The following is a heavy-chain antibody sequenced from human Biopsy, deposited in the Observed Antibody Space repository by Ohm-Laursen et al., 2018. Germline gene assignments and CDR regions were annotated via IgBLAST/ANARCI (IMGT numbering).Heavy chain of an antibody. CDR3: ARLSTLFGVADFTDD. Sequence: GTLSLTCTVSGGSINSYYWSWMRQPAGKGLEWIGRLFTSGTTNYSPSLNNRVTMSVDTSKNQFSLRLTSVTAADTAVYYCARLSTLFGVADFTDDWGQGTLVTVSS. D-gene: IGHD3-3*01. CDR1: GGSINSYY. CDR2: LFTSGTT. J-gene: IGHJ4*02. V-gene: IGHV4-4*07.